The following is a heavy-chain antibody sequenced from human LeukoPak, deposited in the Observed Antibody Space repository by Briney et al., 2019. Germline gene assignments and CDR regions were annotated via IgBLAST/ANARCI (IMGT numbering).Heavy chain of an antibody. CDR2: IYHSGST. J-gene: IGHJ4*02. CDR3: AGEYSSSSAFDY. V-gene: IGHV4-38-2*02. D-gene: IGHD6-6*01. Sequence: SETLSLTCTVSGYSISSGYYWGWIRQPPGKGLEWIGNIYHSGSTYYNPSLKSRVTISVDKSKNQFSLKLSSVTAADTAVYYCAGEYSSSSAFDYWGQGTLVTVSS. CDR1: GYSISSGYY.